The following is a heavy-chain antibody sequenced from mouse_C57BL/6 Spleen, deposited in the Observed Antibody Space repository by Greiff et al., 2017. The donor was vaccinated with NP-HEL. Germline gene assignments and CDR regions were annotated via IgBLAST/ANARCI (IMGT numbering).Heavy chain of an antibody. V-gene: IGHV5-9-1*02. CDR1: GFTFSSYA. J-gene: IGHJ3*01. CDR3: TTYDYSFAY. Sequence: DVQLQESGEGSVKPGGSLKLSCAASGFTFSSYAMSWVRQTPEKRLEWVAYISSGGDYIYYADTVKGRFTISRDNARNTLYLQMSSLKSEDTAMYYCTTYDYSFAYWGQGTLVTVSA. CDR2: ISSGGDYI. D-gene: IGHD2-4*01.